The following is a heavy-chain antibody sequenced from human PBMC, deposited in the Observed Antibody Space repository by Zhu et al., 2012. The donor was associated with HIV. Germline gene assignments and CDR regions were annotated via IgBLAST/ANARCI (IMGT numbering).Heavy chain of an antibody. Sequence: QVQLQESGPGLVKPSETLSLTCTVSSGSISSSSYYWGWIRQPPGKGLEWIGSIYYSGSTYYNPSLKSRVTISVDTSKNQFSLKLSSVTAADTAVYYCARHRLSLVTEIDYWGQGTLVTVSS. D-gene: IGHD5-18*01. J-gene: IGHJ4*02. V-gene: IGHV4-39*07. CDR3: ARHRLSLVTEIDY. CDR2: IYYSGST. CDR1: SGSISSSSYY.